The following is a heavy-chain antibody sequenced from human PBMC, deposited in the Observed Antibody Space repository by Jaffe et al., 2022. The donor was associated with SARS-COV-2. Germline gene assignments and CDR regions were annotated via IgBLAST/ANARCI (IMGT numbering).Heavy chain of an antibody. CDR1: GFTVSSNH. J-gene: IGHJ5*02. Sequence: EVQLVESGGGLVQPGGSLRLSCAAYGFTVSSNHMSWVRQAPGKGLEWVSVFYSGGTTYYADSVRGRFTISRDNSKNTLFLQMNNLRTEDTSVFYCARGSPVFSWGQGTLVTVSS. CDR2: FYSGGTT. D-gene: IGHD1-26*01. CDR3: ARGSPVFS. V-gene: IGHV3-66*02.